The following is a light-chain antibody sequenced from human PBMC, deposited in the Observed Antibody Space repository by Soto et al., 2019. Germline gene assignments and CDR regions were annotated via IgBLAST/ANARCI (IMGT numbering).Light chain of an antibody. CDR3: QHYYAFSPWT. Sequence: DIPMTQSPSALSASIGDRVTITCRASQNVSTWLAWYQQKPGKAPRSLIFDASRLESGVSSRLSGTGSGTEFTLTINNLQPDDSGTYFCQHYYAFSPWTFGQGTKVQIK. CDR2: DAS. CDR1: QNVSTW. J-gene: IGKJ1*01. V-gene: IGKV1-5*01.